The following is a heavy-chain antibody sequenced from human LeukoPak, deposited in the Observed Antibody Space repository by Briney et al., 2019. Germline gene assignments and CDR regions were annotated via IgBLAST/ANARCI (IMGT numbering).Heavy chain of an antibody. Sequence: HPGGSLRLSCAASGFPFSNFALHWVRQAPGKGLEWVAVVSDDGNNQFYADFVEGRFTVSRDNFKNTLYLQMNSLRAEDTAVYYCAKGESSSAGGMDVWGQGTTVTVSS. CDR3: AKGESSSAGGMDV. J-gene: IGHJ6*02. CDR2: VSDDGNNQ. V-gene: IGHV3-30-3*01. D-gene: IGHD6-6*01. CDR1: GFPFSNFA.